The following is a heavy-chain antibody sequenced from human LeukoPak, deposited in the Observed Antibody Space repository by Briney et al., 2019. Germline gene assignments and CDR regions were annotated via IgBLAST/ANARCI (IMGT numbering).Heavy chain of an antibody. Sequence: GGSLRLSCAASGSTVSSNYMSWVRQAPGKGLEWVSVIYSGGSTYYADSVKGRFTISRDNSKNTLYLQMNSLRAEDTAVYYCARVIRTYDAFDIWGQGTMVTVSS. D-gene: IGHD2-21*01. CDR2: IYSGGST. CDR3: ARVIRTYDAFDI. J-gene: IGHJ3*02. V-gene: IGHV3-53*01. CDR1: GSTVSSNY.